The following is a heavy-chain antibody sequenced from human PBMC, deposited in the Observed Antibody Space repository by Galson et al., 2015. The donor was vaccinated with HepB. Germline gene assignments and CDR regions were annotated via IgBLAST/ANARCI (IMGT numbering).Heavy chain of an antibody. CDR1: GFISSTYS. CDR2: ISYDGSNK. CDR3: ARDSYGMDV. J-gene: IGHJ6*02. V-gene: IGHV3-30*04. Sequence: LRLSCAASGFISSTYSMHWVRQAPGKGLEWVAVISYDGSNKYYADSVKGRFTISRDDSKNTLYLQVNSLRTEDTAVYYCARDSYGMDVWGQGTTVTVSS.